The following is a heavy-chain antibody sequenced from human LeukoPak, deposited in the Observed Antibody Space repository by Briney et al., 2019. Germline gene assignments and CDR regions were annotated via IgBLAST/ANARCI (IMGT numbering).Heavy chain of an antibody. CDR1: GYTFTGYY. CDR2: INPNSGGT. V-gene: IGHV1-2*02. J-gene: IGHJ4*02. CDR3: ARDLSRIVARPSLGY. Sequence: ASVKVSCKASGYTFTGYYMHWVRQAPGQGLEWMGWINPNSGGTNYAQKFQGRVTMTRDTSISTAYMELSRLRSDDTAVYYCARDLSRIVARPSLGYWGQGTLVTVSS. D-gene: IGHD6-6*01.